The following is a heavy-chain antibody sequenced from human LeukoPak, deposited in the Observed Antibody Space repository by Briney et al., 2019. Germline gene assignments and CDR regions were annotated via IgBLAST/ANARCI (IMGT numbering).Heavy chain of an antibody. CDR1: GFTFSSYG. CDR3: ARDPGSFPGYYFDY. J-gene: IGHJ4*02. D-gene: IGHD6-13*01. CDR2: IWYDGSNK. V-gene: IGHV3-33*01. Sequence: GGSLRLSCAASGFTFSSYGMHWVRQAPGKGLEWVAVIWYDGSNKYYADSVKGRFTISRDNSKNTLYLQMGSLRAEDMAVYYCARDPGSFPGYYFDYWGQGTLVTVSS.